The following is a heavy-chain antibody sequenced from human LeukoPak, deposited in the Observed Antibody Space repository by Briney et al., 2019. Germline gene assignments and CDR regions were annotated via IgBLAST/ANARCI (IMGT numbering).Heavy chain of an antibody. J-gene: IGHJ4*02. Sequence: PGGSLRLSCAASGFTFSSYSMNWVRQAPGKGLEWVSSISSSSSYIYYADSVKGRSTISRDNAKNSLYLQMNSLRAEDTAVYYCARDTATAISYGDYHQAFDYWGQGTLVTVSS. CDR3: ARDTATAISYGDYHQAFDY. CDR1: GFTFSSYS. D-gene: IGHD4-17*01. CDR2: ISSSSSYI. V-gene: IGHV3-21*01.